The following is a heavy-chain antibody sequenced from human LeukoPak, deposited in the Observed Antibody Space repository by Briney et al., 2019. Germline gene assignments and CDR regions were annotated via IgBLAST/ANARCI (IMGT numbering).Heavy chain of an antibody. D-gene: IGHD3-22*01. CDR2: INPRGGST. Sequence: ASVKVSCKASGYTFTSYFMHWVRQAPGQGLEWMGLINPRGGSTRYAQKFQGRVTMTRDTSTSTVYMELSSLRSEDTAMYYCARDRTHYSGYYSRWEYWGQGTLVTVSS. J-gene: IGHJ4*02. CDR1: GYTFTSYF. V-gene: IGHV1-46*01. CDR3: ARDRTHYSGYYSRWEY.